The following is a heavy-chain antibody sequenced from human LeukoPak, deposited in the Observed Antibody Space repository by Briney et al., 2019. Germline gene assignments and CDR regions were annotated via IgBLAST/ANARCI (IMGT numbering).Heavy chain of an antibody. CDR3: ARLTREDGVDV. CDR1: GGSINGYY. V-gene: IGHV4-59*08. Sequence: SETLSLTCNVSGGSINGYYWTWIRRPPQKGLEWIGYMFYNGNTNYNTSLKSRATISVDTSQNQISLRLASVTAADTGTYHCARLTREDGVDVWGQGTTVTVYS. CDR2: MFYNGNT. J-gene: IGHJ6*02.